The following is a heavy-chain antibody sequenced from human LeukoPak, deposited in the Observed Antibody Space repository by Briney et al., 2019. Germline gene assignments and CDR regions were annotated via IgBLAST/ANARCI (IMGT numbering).Heavy chain of an antibody. D-gene: IGHD4-11*01. Sequence: SETLSLTCTVSGGSINTYYWSWMRQPSGKGLQWIRYISYSESTNYDPSLKSRVTISVDTSKEQFSLNLSSVTAADTAVYYCARGALAVTDFDYWGQGTLVTVSS. V-gene: IGHV4-59*01. CDR3: ARGALAVTDFDY. J-gene: IGHJ4*02. CDR2: ISYSEST. CDR1: GGSINTYY.